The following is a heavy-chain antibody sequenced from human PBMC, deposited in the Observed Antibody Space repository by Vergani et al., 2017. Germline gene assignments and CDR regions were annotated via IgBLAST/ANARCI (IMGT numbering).Heavy chain of an antibody. CDR1: GFIFSSYW. V-gene: IGHV3-30*02. Sequence: VQLVESGGGLVQPGGSLRLSCAASGFIFSSYWMHWVRQAPGKGLEWVAFIGHDATYKYLADSVRGRFSISRDNSGNAMYLQMTSLRGEDTAVYYCANECGENCSWDYWGQGTLVSVAS. D-gene: IGHD2-21*01. CDR2: IGHDATYK. CDR3: ANECGENCSWDY. J-gene: IGHJ4*02.